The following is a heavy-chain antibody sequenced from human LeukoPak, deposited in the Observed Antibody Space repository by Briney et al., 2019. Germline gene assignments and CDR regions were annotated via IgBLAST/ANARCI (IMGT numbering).Heavy chain of an antibody. V-gene: IGHV3-66*02. J-gene: IGHJ4*02. CDR3: ARDLVHSAPVTVTTNY. Sequence: GGSLRLSCAASGFTVSSNYMSWVRQAPGKGLEWVSVIYSGGSTYYADSVKGRFTISRDNSKNTLYLQMNSLRAEDTAVYYCARDLVHSAPVTVTTNYWGQGTLVTVSS. CDR1: GFTVSSNY. D-gene: IGHD4-11*01. CDR2: IYSGGST.